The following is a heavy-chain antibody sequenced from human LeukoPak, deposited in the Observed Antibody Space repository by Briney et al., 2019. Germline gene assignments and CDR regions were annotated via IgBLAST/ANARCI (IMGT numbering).Heavy chain of an antibody. CDR3: ATQSITLVVVISPFNY. D-gene: IGHD3-22*01. CDR2: IQDDGATT. J-gene: IGHJ4*02. V-gene: IGHV3-30*02. Sequence: GGSLRLSCAASGLTFSNFPMHWVRQAPGKGLEWVALIQDDGATTNYVDSVRGRFTISRDNSKSTVYLQMNSLKPDDTAVYYCATQSITLVVVISPFNYWGQGTLVTVSS. CDR1: GLTFSNFP.